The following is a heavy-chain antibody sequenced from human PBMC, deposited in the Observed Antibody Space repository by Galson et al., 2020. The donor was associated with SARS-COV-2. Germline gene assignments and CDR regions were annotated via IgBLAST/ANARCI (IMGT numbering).Heavy chain of an antibody. CDR2: SSSNGGTS. CDR1: GFIFSDYA. Sequence: GGSLRLSCSASGFIFSDYAMHWVRQAPGKGLEYVSASSSNGGTSFYADSVNGRFTMSRDNSKNMFYLQMTALRLEDTAFYYCLSYSSTRQNHWGQGTLVTVSS. J-gene: IGHJ5*02. D-gene: IGHD2-2*01. CDR3: LSYSSTRQNH. V-gene: IGHV3-64D*06.